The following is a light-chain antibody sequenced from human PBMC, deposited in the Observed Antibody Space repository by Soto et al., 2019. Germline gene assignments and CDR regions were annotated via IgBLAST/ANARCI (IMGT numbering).Light chain of an antibody. CDR2: GNS. J-gene: IGLJ3*02. CDR1: PSNIGAGYD. Sequence: QSVLTQPPSVSGAPGQRVPISCTGSPSNIGAGYDVHWYQQLPGTAPKLLIYGNSNRPSGVPDRFSGSKSGTSASLAITGLQAEDEADYYCQSYDSSLSAWVFGGGTKLTVL. V-gene: IGLV1-40*01. CDR3: QSYDSSLSAWV.